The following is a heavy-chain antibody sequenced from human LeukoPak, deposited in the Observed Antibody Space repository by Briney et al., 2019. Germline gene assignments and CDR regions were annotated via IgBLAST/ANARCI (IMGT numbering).Heavy chain of an antibody. J-gene: IGHJ4*02. V-gene: IGHV4-34*01. CDR3: ARDTVTRNLVY. D-gene: IGHD4-17*01. CDR2: INHSGST. CDR1: GGSFSGYY. Sequence: SETLSLTCAVYGGSFSGYYWSWIRQPPGKGLEWIGEINHSGSTNYNPSLKSRVTISVDTSKNQFSLKLSSVTAADTAVYYCARDTVTRNLVYWGQGTLVTVSS.